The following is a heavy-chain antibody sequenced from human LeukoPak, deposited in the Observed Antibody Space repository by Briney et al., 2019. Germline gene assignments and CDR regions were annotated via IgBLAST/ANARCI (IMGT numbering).Heavy chain of an antibody. CDR3: ARTYGDYVEVVDCPDY. V-gene: IGHV3-30-3*01. Sequence: GGSLRLSCAASGFTFSSYAMHWVRQAPGKGLEWVAVISYDGSNKYYADSVKGRFTISRDNSKNTLYLQMNSLRAEDTAVYYCARTYGDYVEVVDCPDYWGQGTLVTVSS. D-gene: IGHD4-17*01. J-gene: IGHJ4*02. CDR2: ISYDGSNK. CDR1: GFTFSSYA.